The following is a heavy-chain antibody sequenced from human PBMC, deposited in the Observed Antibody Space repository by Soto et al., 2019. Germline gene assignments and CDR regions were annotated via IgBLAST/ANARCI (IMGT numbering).Heavy chain of an antibody. CDR2: VYYSGST. CDR1: GGSISSYY. D-gene: IGHD3-10*01. Sequence: QVQLQESGPGLVKPSETLSLTCTVSGGSISSYYWSCIRQPPGKGLEWIGYVYYSGSTNYNPSLKSRVTISVDPSKHQSSLKLSSVTAADTAVYSCARVLWSRGYWLDPGGQGTLVTVSS. J-gene: IGHJ5*02. CDR3: ARVLWSRGYWLDP. V-gene: IGHV4-59*08.